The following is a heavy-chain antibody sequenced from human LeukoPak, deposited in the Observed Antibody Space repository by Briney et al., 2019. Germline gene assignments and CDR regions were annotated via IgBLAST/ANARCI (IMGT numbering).Heavy chain of an antibody. D-gene: IGHD2-2*01. Sequence: ASETLSLTCAVSGYSISSSYYWGWIRQPPGKGLEWIGNIYHSGSTYYNPSLKSRVTISVDTSKNQFSLKLSSVTAADTAVYYCARLKQYQLLSNWFDPWGQGTLATVSS. CDR1: GYSISSSYY. V-gene: IGHV4-38-2*01. CDR3: ARLKQYQLLSNWFDP. CDR2: IYHSGST. J-gene: IGHJ5*02.